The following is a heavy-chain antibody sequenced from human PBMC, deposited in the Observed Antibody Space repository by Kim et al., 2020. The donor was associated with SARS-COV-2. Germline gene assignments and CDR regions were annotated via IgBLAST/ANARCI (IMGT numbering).Heavy chain of an antibody. V-gene: IGHV4-59*08. CDR2: IYYSGST. CDR1: GGSISSYY. D-gene: IGHD3-16*01. CDR3: ARLGGDGYNFDY. Sequence: SETLSLTCTVSGGSISSYYWSWIRQPPGKELEWIGYIYYSGSTNYNPSLKSRVTISVDTSKNQFSLRLSSVTAADTAMYYCARLGGDGYNFDYWGQGTLVTVSS. J-gene: IGHJ4*02.